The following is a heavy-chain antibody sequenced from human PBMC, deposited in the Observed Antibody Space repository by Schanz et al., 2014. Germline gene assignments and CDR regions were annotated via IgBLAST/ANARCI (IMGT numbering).Heavy chain of an antibody. Sequence: EVQLVESGGGLVKPGGSLRLSCAASGFTFSNYSMNWVRQAPGKGLDWVSAISGSGSSTYYADSVKGRFTISRDNSKNMLYLQINNLRAEDTAVYYCARGTDTAMEHRPFDYWGQGTLVTVSS. CDR2: ISGSGSST. D-gene: IGHD5-18*01. CDR1: GFTFSNYS. CDR3: ARGTDTAMEHRPFDY. V-gene: IGHV3-21*06. J-gene: IGHJ4*02.